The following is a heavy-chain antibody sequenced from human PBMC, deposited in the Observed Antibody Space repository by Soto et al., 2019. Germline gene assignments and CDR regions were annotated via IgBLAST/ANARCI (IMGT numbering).Heavy chain of an antibody. CDR2: IFHDGTA. J-gene: IGHJ4*02. CDR3: ARLVYDTRLNYMYFDF. D-gene: IGHD3-10*01. CDR1: GVSISSGNW. Sequence: QVKLQESGPGLATPSGTLSLTCAVSGVSISSGNWWTWVRQSPQRGLEYIGEIFHDGTANYYPSFERRVAISVDTSQNQFSLQLTSVTAADTAIYFCARLVYDTRLNYMYFDFWGQGTLVTVSS. V-gene: IGHV4-4*02.